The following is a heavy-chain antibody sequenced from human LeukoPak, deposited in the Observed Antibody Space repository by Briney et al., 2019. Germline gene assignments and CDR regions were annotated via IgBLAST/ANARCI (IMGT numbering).Heavy chain of an antibody. CDR2: TSSSSSYI. D-gene: IGHD3-22*01. Sequence: GGSLRLSCAASGFTFSSYSMNWVRQAPGKGLEWVSSTSSSSSYIYYADSVKGRFTISRDDAKNSLYLQMNSLRAEDTAVYYCARDVGPRVYYDSSGPPRFDPWGQGTLVTVSS. CDR1: GFTFSSYS. CDR3: ARDVGPRVYYDSSGPPRFDP. J-gene: IGHJ5*02. V-gene: IGHV3-21*01.